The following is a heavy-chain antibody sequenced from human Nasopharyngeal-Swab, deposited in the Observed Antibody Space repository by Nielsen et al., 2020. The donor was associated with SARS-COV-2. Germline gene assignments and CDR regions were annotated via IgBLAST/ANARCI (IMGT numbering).Heavy chain of an antibody. J-gene: IGHJ4*02. CDR3: ARDDVYCSSTSCYRAPLNY. D-gene: IGHD2-2*01. CDR2: IYYSGST. Sequence: IRQPPGKGLEWLGYIYYSGSTYYNPCLKSRVTISVDTSKNQFSLKMSSVTAADTAVYYCARDDVYCSSTSCYRAPLNYWGQGTLVTVSS. V-gene: IGHV4-30-4*01.